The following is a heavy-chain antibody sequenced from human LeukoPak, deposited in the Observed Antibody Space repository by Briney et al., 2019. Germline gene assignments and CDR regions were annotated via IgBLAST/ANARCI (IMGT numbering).Heavy chain of an antibody. V-gene: IGHV1-18*01. CDR2: ISAYNGNT. CDR3: ARDGWSLYYYGSGSYGRWFDP. J-gene: IGHJ5*02. CDR1: GYTFTSYG. Sequence: ASVKVSCKASGYTFTSYGISWVRQAPGQGLEWMGWISAYNGNTNYAQKLQGRVTMTRDTSTSTVYMELSSLRSEDTAVYYCARDGWSLYYYGSGSYGRWFDPWGQGTLVTVSS. D-gene: IGHD3-10*01.